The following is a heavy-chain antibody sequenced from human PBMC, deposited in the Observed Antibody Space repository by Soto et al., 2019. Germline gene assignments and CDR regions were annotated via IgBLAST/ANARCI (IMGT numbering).Heavy chain of an antibody. CDR3: AKDRISGYEFWGS. V-gene: IGHV3-23*01. D-gene: IGHD5-12*01. CDR2: ISGSGGST. CDR1: GFTFSSYA. Sequence: GGSQRLSYAASGFTFSSYAVSWVRQAPGKGLEWVSAISGSGGSTYYADSVKGRFTISRDNSKNTLYLQMNSLRAEDTAVYYCAKDRISGYEFWGSWGQGTLVTVSS. J-gene: IGHJ5*02.